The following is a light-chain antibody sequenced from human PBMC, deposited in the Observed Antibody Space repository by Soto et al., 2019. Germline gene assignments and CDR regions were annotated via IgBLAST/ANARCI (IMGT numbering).Light chain of an antibody. Sequence: IVMTQSPATLSVSPGERATLSCRASQSVNSNLAWYQQKPGQAPRLLIYGASTRATGIPARFSGSGSGTEFTLSISMLQSEDFAVFYCQQYNNWPSWTFGHGTKVEIK. CDR2: GAS. CDR1: QSVNSN. J-gene: IGKJ1*01. CDR3: QQYNNWPSWT. V-gene: IGKV3-15*01.